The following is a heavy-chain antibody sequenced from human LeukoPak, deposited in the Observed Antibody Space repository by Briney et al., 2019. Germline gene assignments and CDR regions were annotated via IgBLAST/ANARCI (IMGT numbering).Heavy chain of an antibody. CDR2: ISGSGGST. D-gene: IGHD5-12*01. Sequence: PGGSLRLSCAASGFTFSSYAMSWVRQAPGKRLEWVSAISGSGGSTYYADSVKGRFTISRDNSKNTLYLQMNSLRAEDTAVYYCAKDRGYGVSYWYFDLWGRGTLVTVSS. CDR3: AKDRGYGVSYWYFDL. J-gene: IGHJ2*01. V-gene: IGHV3-23*01. CDR1: GFTFSSYA.